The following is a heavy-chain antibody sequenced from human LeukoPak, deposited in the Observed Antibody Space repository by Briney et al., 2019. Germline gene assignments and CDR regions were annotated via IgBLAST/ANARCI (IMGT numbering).Heavy chain of an antibody. CDR1: GFTFSSYS. CDR3: ARDADLGGDAFDI. V-gene: IGHV3-21*01. J-gene: IGHJ3*02. Sequence: GGPLTLPCTASGFTFSSYSRNWLRQPPGKGLEWVSSINSSSSNIYYADAVKGRFTISRDNANNSLYLQMNSLRAEDTAVYYCARDADLGGDAFDIWGQGTMVTVSS. CDR2: INSSSSNI. D-gene: IGHD3-16*01.